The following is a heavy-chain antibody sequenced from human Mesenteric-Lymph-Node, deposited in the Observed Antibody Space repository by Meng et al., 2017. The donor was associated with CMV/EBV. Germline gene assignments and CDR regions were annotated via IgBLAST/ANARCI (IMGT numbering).Heavy chain of an antibody. D-gene: IGHD3-3*01. J-gene: IGHJ6*02. CDR3: AREGYYDFWSGYYYYYYGMDV. Sequence: ESLKISCAASGFIFSSYWMHWVRQAPGKGLVWVSRINSDGSSTSYADSVKGRFTISRDKAKNTLYLQMNSLRAEDTAVYYCAREGYYDFWSGYYYYYYGMDVWGQGTTVTVYS. CDR1: GFIFSSYW. CDR2: INSDGSST. V-gene: IGHV3-74*01.